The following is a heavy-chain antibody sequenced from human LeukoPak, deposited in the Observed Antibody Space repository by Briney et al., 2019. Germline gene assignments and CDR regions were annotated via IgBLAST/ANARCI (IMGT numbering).Heavy chain of an antibody. CDR3: AKDGVYYDILTGYSYFDY. J-gene: IGHJ4*02. CDR2: ISGSGGST. Sequence: GGSLRLSCAASGFTFSSYAMSWVRQAPGKGLEWVSAISGSGGSTYYADSVKGRFTISRDNSKNTLYLQMNSLRAEDTAVYYCAKDGVYYDILTGYSYFDYWGQGTLVTVSS. V-gene: IGHV3-23*01. CDR1: GFTFSSYA. D-gene: IGHD3-9*01.